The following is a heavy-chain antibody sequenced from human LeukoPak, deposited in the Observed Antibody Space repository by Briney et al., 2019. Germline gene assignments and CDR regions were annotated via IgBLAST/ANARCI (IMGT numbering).Heavy chain of an antibody. CDR2: INHSGST. D-gene: IGHD5-18*01. Sequence: SETLFLTCAVYGGSFSGYYWSWIRQPPGKGLEWIGEINHSGSTNYNPSLKSRVTISVDTSKNQFSLKLSSVTAADTAVYYCARGGGYSYGYRGGVDYWGQGTLVTVSS. CDR1: GGSFSGYY. J-gene: IGHJ4*02. CDR3: ARGGGYSYGYRGGVDY. V-gene: IGHV4-34*01.